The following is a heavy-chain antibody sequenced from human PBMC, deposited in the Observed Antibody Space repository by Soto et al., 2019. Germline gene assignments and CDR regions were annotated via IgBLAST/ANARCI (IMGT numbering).Heavy chain of an antibody. CDR2: ISFSGGTT. V-gene: IGHV3-23*01. Sequence: EVQLLQSGGGLVQPGGSLRLSCEASGFTFNTYAMTWVRQAPGQGLEWVSSISFSGGTTYYADSVKGRFTISRDNSKNTLYLQLSSLRAEDTAIYFCAKEWAGDAFDIWGQGTLVTVSS. J-gene: IGHJ3*02. CDR1: GFTFNTYA. D-gene: IGHD6-19*01. CDR3: AKEWAGDAFDI.